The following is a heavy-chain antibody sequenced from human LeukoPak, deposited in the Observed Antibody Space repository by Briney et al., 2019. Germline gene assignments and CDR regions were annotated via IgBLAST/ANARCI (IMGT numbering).Heavy chain of an antibody. J-gene: IGHJ4*02. V-gene: IGHV4-34*01. Sequence: SESLSLTCAVYGGSSSGYYWSWIRQPPGKGLEWIGEINHSGSTNYNPSLKSRVTISVDTSKNQFSLKLSSVTAADTAVYYCARGTDYYGSGSYYNLWGQGTLVTVSS. CDR3: ARGTDYYGSGSYYNL. CDR1: GGSSSGYY. CDR2: INHSGST. D-gene: IGHD3-10*01.